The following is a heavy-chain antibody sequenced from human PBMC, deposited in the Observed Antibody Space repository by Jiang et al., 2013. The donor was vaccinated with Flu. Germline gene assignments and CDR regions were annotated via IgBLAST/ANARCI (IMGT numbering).Heavy chain of an antibody. Sequence: QLLESGGGLVQPGGSLRLSCAASGFTFSSYWMTWVRQAPGKGLEWVANIKQDGIEKNYVDSVKGRFTISRDNAKNSLYLQMNSLRAEDTAVYYCAKDDRGWFDPWGQGTLVTVSS. J-gene: IGHJ5*02. CDR2: IKQDGIEK. D-gene: IGHD1-14*01. CDR1: GFTFSSYW. V-gene: IGHV3-7*03. CDR3: AKDDRGWFDP.